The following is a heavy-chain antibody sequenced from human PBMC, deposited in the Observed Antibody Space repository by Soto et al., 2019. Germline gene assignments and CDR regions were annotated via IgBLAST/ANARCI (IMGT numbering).Heavy chain of an antibody. CDR3: ARLVGVAIFP. J-gene: IGHJ4*02. CDR2: IYPGGNT. CDR1: GGSISSGHYP. D-gene: IGHD2-21*01. V-gene: IGHV4-30-2*01. Sequence: SETLSLTCAVSGGSISSGHYPWTWIRQPPGKGLEWIGYIYPGGNTYYSPSLTSRVTIALDTSKSLVSLRLNSVTAADTAVYYCARLVGVAIFPWGQGTLVTVSS.